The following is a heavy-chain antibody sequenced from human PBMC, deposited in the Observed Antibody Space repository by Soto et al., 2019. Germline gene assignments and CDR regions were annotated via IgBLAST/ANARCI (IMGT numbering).Heavy chain of an antibody. J-gene: IGHJ6*03. CDR3: ARAFNYDFWSGYYPYYYYYYMDV. Sequence: EVQLVESGGGLVQPGGSLRLSCAASGFTFSSYSMNWVRQAPGKGLEWVSYISSSSSTIYYADSVKGRFTISRDNAKNSLYLQMNSLRAEDTAVYYCARAFNYDFWSGYYPYYYYYYMDVWGKGTTVTVSS. CDR1: GFTFSSYS. CDR2: ISSSSSTI. V-gene: IGHV3-48*01. D-gene: IGHD3-3*01.